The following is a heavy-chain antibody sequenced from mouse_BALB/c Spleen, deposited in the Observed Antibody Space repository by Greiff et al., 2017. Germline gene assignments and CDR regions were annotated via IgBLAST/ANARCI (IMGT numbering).Heavy chain of an antibody. D-gene: IGHD2-3*01. V-gene: IGHV5-9-3*01. CDR1: GFTFSSYA. Sequence: QRVESGGGLVKPGGSLKLSCAASGFTFSSYAMSWVRQTPEKRLEWVATISSGGSYTYYPDSVKGRFTISRDNAKNTLYLQMSSLRSEDTAMYYCASLYDSHFDYWGQGTTLTVSS. CDR2: ISSGGSYT. CDR3: ASLYDSHFDY. J-gene: IGHJ2*01.